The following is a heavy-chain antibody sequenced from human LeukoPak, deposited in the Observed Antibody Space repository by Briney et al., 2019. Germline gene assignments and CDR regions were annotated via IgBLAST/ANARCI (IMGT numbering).Heavy chain of an antibody. V-gene: IGHV3-7*03. CDR3: AKVGYNFWSGYNY. Sequence: GGSLRLSRAASGFTFSSYWMSWVRQAPGKGLEWVANIKQDGSEKYYVDSVKGRFTISRDNAKNSLYLQMNSLRAEDTAVYYCAKVGYNFWSGYNYWGQGTLVTVSS. D-gene: IGHD3-3*01. CDR2: IKQDGSEK. CDR1: GFTFSSYW. J-gene: IGHJ4*02.